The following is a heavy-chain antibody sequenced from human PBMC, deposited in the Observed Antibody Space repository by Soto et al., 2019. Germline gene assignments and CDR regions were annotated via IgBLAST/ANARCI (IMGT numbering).Heavy chain of an antibody. CDR1: GFTFSSYA. Sequence: GGSLRLSYADSGFTFSSYAMSWVRQAPGKGLEWVSAISGSGGSTYYADSVKCRFTISSDNSKNTLYLQMNSLRAEDTAVYYCAKFGADIAVGGYYGMDVWGQGATVTVSS. V-gene: IGHV3-23*01. CDR2: ISGSGGST. J-gene: IGHJ6*02. CDR3: AKFGADIAVGGYYGMDV. D-gene: IGHD6-19*01.